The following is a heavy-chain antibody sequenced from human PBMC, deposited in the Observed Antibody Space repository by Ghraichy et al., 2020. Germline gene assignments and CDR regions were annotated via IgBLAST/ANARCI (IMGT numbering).Heavy chain of an antibody. CDR3: ARHDVYRIEGGFHI. CDR2: IYPGDSDI. J-gene: IGHJ3*02. CDR1: GYSFTNYW. Sequence: GESLNISCQASGYSFTNYWIGWVHQMPGKGLEWMGIIYPGDSDIRYSPSFQGQVAISVDTSINAAYLQWSSLKASDTAMYYCARHDVYRIEGGFHIWGQGTMVPVSS. D-gene: IGHD1-26*01. V-gene: IGHV5-51*07.